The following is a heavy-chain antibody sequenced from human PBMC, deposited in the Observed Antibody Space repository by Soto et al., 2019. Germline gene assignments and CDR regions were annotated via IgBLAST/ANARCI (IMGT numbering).Heavy chain of an antibody. D-gene: IGHD6-6*01. J-gene: IGHJ6*03. V-gene: IGHV3-7*01. Sequence: EVQLVESGGGLVQPGGSLRLSCAASGFTFSSYWMSWVRQAPGKGLEWVANIKQDGSEKYYVDSVKGRFTISRDNAKNSLYLQMNSLRAEDTAVYYCARFIAAGRNYYYYMDVWGKGTTVTVSS. CDR3: ARFIAAGRNYYYYMDV. CDR2: IKQDGSEK. CDR1: GFTFSSYW.